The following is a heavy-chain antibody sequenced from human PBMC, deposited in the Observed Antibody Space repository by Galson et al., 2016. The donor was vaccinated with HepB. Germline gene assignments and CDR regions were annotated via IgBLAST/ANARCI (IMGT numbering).Heavy chain of an antibody. CDR3: ARHVAVPGTRGFDS. J-gene: IGHJ4*02. D-gene: IGHD6-19*01. Sequence: SETLSLTCTVSGDSMTSNWWSWVRQPPGQALDWIGEAYHSGSTHYNPSLNNRVTLSIDTSNNQLSLELNFVPAADTAIYYCARHVAVPGTRGFDSWGQGTLVTVSS. CDR1: GDSMTSNW. CDR2: AYHSGST. V-gene: IGHV4-4*02.